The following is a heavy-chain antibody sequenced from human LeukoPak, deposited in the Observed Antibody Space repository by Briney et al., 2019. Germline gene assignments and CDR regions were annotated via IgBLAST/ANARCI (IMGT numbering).Heavy chain of an antibody. CDR1: GYTFASFG. J-gene: IGHJ4*02. Sequence: ASVKVSCKASGYTFASFGITWVRQAPGQGLEWMGWINPNSGGTNYAQKFQGWVTMTRDTSTSTAYMELSRLRSDDTAVYYCARVKYSSAQTTRGPYYFDYWGQGTLVTVSS. CDR2: INPNSGGT. CDR3: ARVKYSSAQTTRGPYYFDY. D-gene: IGHD6-19*01. V-gene: IGHV1-2*04.